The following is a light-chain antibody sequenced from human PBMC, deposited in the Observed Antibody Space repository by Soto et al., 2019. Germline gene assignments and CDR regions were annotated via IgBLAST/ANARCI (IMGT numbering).Light chain of an antibody. Sequence: IVMTQSPATLSVSPGERVTLSCRASETVRTNLAWFQQKPGQTPRLLIFGASTRATGIPTRFTGSGSETEFTPTIARLQSWDRAVEYCQPYYNRPPYSFGQGNKLEIK. V-gene: IGKV3-15*01. J-gene: IGKJ2*03. CDR3: QPYYNRPPYS. CDR1: ETVRTN. CDR2: GAS.